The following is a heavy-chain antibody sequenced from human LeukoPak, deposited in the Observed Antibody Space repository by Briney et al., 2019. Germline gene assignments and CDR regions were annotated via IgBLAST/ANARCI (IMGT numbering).Heavy chain of an antibody. CDR1: GGSISSGSYY. D-gene: IGHD3-3*01. CDR2: IYTSGST. CDR3: AREDVKGYDFCSGLDSDAFDI. Sequence: PSQTLSLTCTVSGGSISSGSYYWSWSRQPAGKGLEWIGRIYTSGSTNYNPSLKSRVTISVDTSKNQFSLKLSSVTAADTAVYYCAREDVKGYDFCSGLDSDAFDIWGQGTMVTVSS. J-gene: IGHJ3*02. V-gene: IGHV4-61*02.